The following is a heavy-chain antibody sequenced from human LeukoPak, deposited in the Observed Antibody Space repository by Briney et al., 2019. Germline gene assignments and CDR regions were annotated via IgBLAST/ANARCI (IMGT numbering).Heavy chain of an antibody. V-gene: IGHV3-7*01. D-gene: IGHD3-16*01. J-gene: IGHJ6*03. Sequence: GGSLRLSCAASGFTFSSYNMNWVRQAPGKGLEWVANIKQDGSEKYYVDSVKGRFTISRDNAKNSLYLQMNSLRAEDTAVYYCARDDYVWGVNYYYYYMDVWGKGTTVTVSS. CDR3: ARDDYVWGVNYYYYYMDV. CDR2: IKQDGSEK. CDR1: GFTFSSYN.